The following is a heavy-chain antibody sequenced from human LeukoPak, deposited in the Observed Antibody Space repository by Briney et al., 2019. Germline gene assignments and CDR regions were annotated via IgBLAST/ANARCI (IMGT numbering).Heavy chain of an antibody. V-gene: IGHV4-4*07. D-gene: IGHD3-9*01. CDR2: IYTSGST. CDR3: AREVFRYDTNFDY. CDR1: GGSISSYY. Sequence: TASETLSLTCTVSGGSISSYYWSWIPHPAGKGLEWIGRIYTSGSTNYNPSLKNRVPISVDTSKNQFSLKLSSVTAAVTAVYYCAREVFRYDTNFDYWGQGTLVTVSS. J-gene: IGHJ4*02.